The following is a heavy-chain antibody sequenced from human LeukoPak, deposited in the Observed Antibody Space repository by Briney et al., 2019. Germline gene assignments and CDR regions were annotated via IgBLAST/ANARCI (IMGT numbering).Heavy chain of an antibody. CDR1: GYTFTSYD. Sequence: ASVKVSCKASGYTFTSYDINWVRQATGQGLEWMGWMNPNSGNTGYAQKFQGRVTMTRNTSISTAYMELSSLRSEDTAVYYCARRGSNYYDSSGYLSFAYWGQGPLVTVSS. CDR3: ARRGSNYYDSSGYLSFAY. V-gene: IGHV1-8*01. J-gene: IGHJ4*02. CDR2: MNPNSGNT. D-gene: IGHD3-22*01.